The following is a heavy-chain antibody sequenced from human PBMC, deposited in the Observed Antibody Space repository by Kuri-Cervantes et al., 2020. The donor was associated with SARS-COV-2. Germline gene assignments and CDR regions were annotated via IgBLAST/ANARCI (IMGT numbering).Heavy chain of an antibody. CDR3: ARDIRYDYGDYRIGDYYYYMDV. D-gene: IGHD4-17*01. Sequence: SVKVSCKASGGTFSSYAISWVRQAPGQGLEWMGGIIPIFGTANYAQKFQGRVTITADESTSTAYMELSSLRSEDTAVYYCARDIRYDYGDYRIGDYYYYMDVWGKGTTVTV. J-gene: IGHJ6*03. CDR2: IIPIFGTA. CDR1: GGTFSSYA. V-gene: IGHV1-69*13.